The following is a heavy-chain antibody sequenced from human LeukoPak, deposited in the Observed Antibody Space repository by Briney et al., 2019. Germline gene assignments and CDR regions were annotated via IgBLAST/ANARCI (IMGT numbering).Heavy chain of an antibody. CDR1: GGTFSSYP. D-gene: IGHD1-7*01. CDR3: ARDRWDITGTTIDDY. V-gene: IGHV1-69*01. Sequence: ASVKVSCKASGGTFSSYPISWVRQAPGQGLEWMGGIIPIFGTANYAQKFQGRVTITADESTSTAYMELSSLRSEDTAVYYCARDRWDITGTTIDDYWGQGTLVTVSP. CDR2: IIPIFGTA. J-gene: IGHJ4*02.